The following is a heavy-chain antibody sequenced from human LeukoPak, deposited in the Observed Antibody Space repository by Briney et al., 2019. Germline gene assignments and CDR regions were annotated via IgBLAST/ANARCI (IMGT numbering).Heavy chain of an antibody. CDR1: GGSFSGYY. V-gene: IGHV4-34*01. D-gene: IGHD3-22*01. J-gene: IGHJ4*02. CDR2: INHSGST. Sequence: KPSETLSLTCAVYGGSFSGYYWSWIRQPPGKGLEWIGEINHSGSTNYNPSLKSRVTISVDTSKNQFSLKLSSVTAADTAVYYCARGPHYYDSSGYYFAFWGQGTLVTVSS. CDR3: ARGPHYYDSSGYYFAF.